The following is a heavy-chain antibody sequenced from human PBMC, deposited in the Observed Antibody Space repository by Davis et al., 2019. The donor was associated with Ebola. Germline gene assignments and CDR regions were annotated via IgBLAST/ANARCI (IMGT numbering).Heavy chain of an antibody. V-gene: IGHV1-18*01. D-gene: IGHD3-22*01. J-gene: IGHJ4*02. Sequence: ASVKVSCKASGYTFTSYGISWVRQAPGQGLEWMGWISAYNGNTNYAQKLQGRVTMTTDTSTSTAYMELRSLRSDDTAVYYCARGARNSAYYDSSGYGGFDYWGQGTLVTVSS. CDR2: ISAYNGNT. CDR1: GYTFTSYG. CDR3: ARGARNSAYYDSSGYGGFDY.